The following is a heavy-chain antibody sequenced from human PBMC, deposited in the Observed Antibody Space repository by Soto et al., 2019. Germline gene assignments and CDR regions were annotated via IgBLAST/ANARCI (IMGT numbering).Heavy chain of an antibody. Sequence: QVQLVQSGAEVKKPGSSVKVSCKASGGTFSSYAISWVRQAPGQGLEWMGGIIPIFGTANYAQKFQGRVTITADESTSXXXXXXXXXXXXXXXXXXXXADSXGXXPXYYYGMDVWGQGTTVTVSS. J-gene: IGHJ6*02. CDR2: IIPIFGTA. CDR3: XADSXGXXPXYYYGMDV. V-gene: IGHV1-69*12. CDR1: GGTFSSYA. D-gene: IGHD3-22*01.